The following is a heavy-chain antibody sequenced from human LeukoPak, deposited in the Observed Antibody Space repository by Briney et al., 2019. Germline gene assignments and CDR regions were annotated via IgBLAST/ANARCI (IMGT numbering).Heavy chain of an antibody. CDR2: INRDGSGI. J-gene: IGHJ4*02. D-gene: IGHD6-19*01. Sequence: GGSLRLSCTASGFTFNGYSMNWVRQAPGKGLVWISRINRDGSGITYADSVKGRFTISRDNSKNTLSLQMNSLRAEDTAVYYCAKDGGVRSGWSNPYLDYWGQGTLVAVSS. CDR3: AKDGGVRSGWSNPYLDY. V-gene: IGHV3-74*01. CDR1: GFTFNGYS.